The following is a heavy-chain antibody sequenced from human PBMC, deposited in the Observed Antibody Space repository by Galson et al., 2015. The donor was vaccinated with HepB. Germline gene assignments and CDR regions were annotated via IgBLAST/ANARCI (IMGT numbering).Heavy chain of an antibody. CDR3: ARDWGYYGSGSPPNWFDP. Sequence: SVKVSCKASGGTFSSYAISWVRQAPGQGLEWMGGIIPIFGIANYAQKFQGRVTMTRDTSTSTVYMELSSLRSEDTAVYYCARDWGYYGSGSPPNWFDPWGQGTLVTVSS. CDR1: GGTFSSYA. V-gene: IGHV1-69*10. D-gene: IGHD3-10*01. CDR2: IIPIFGIA. J-gene: IGHJ5*02.